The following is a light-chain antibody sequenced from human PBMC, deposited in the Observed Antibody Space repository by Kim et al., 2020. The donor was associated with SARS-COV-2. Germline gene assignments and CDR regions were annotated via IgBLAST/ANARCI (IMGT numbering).Light chain of an antibody. CDR2: GKN. CDR3: NSRDSSDNVV. V-gene: IGLV3-19*01. Sequence: VALGQTVRITCQGDSLRSYYATWYQQKQGQAPIIVIYGKNIRPSGIPDRFSGSSSGNTASLTITGTQAGDEADYYCNSRDSSDNVVFGGGTQLTVL. CDR1: SLRSYY. J-gene: IGLJ2*01.